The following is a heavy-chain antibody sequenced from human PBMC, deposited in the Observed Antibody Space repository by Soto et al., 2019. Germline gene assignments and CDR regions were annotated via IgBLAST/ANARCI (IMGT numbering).Heavy chain of an antibody. J-gene: IGHJ6*02. CDR3: ARHYCSSTSCPGGMDV. CDR2: IYPGDSDT. Sequence: PGESLKISCKGSGYSFTSYWIGWVRQMPGKGLEWMGIIYPGDSDTRYSPSFQGQVTISADKSISTAYLQWSSLKASDTAMYYCARHYCSSTSCPGGMDVWGQGTTVTVSS. V-gene: IGHV5-51*01. D-gene: IGHD2-2*01. CDR1: GYSFTSYW.